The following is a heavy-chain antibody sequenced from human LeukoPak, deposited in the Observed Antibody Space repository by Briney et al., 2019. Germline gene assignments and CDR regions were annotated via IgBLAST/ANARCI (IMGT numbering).Heavy chain of an antibody. D-gene: IGHD6-19*01. CDR1: GFTFSSYS. CDR2: ISSSSSYI. J-gene: IGHJ4*02. Sequence: GGSLRLSCAASGFTFSSYSMNWVRQAPGKGLEWVSSISSSSSYICYADSVKGRFTISRDNAKNSLYLQMNSLRAEDTAVYYCARAVAGTGGTDYWGQGTLVTVSS. CDR3: ARAVAGTGGTDY. V-gene: IGHV3-21*01.